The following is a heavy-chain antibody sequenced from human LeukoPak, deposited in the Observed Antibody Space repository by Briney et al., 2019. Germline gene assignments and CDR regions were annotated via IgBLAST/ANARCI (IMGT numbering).Heavy chain of an antibody. CDR1: GYTFTGYY. CDR2: INPNSGGT. CDR3: AREEGATTRCYFQH. V-gene: IGHV1-2*02. D-gene: IGHD1-26*01. J-gene: IGHJ1*01. Sequence: ASVKVSCKASGYTFTGYYMHWVRQAPGQGLEWMGWINPNSGGTNYAQKFQGRVTMTRDMSTSTVYMELSSLRSEDTAVYYCAREEGATTRCYFQHWGQGTLVTVSS.